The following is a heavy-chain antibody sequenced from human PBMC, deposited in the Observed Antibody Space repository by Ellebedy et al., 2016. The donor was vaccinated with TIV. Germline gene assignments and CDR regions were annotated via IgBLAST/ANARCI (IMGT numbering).Heavy chain of an antibody. CDR2: IHYSGSA. J-gene: IGHJ5*02. V-gene: IGHV4-59*01. Sequence: SETLSLTCTVSGGSISSYYWSWIRQPPGKGLEWIWFIHYSGSANNNPSLQSRVTISVDTSNNQVSLNVNYVTAADTAGYYCARHNEVPYVGMGLDPWGQGSVVTVSS. CDR3: ARHNEVPYVGMGLDP. CDR1: GGSISSYY. D-gene: IGHD3-10*02.